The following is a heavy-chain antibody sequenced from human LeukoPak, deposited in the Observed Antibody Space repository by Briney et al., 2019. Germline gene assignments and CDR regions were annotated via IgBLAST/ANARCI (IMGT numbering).Heavy chain of an antibody. CDR3: AKDMDSSGYYYWYFDL. V-gene: IGHV3-23*01. D-gene: IGHD3-22*01. J-gene: IGHJ2*01. CDR2: ISGSGGST. Sequence: GGSLRLSCAASGFTFSSYAMSWVRQAPGKGLEWVSAISGSGGSTYHADSVKGRFTISRDNSKNTLYLQMNSLRAEDTAVYYCAKDMDSSGYYYWYFDLWGRGTLVTVSS. CDR1: GFTFSSYA.